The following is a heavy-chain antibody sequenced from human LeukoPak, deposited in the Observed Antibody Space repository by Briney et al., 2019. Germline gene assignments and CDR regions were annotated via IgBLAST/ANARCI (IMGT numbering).Heavy chain of an antibody. CDR3: AKVSVLYYDSWSGYLDY. D-gene: IGHD3-3*01. CDR1: GFTFSSYA. J-gene: IGHJ4*02. V-gene: IGHV3-23*01. CDR2: ISGSGGST. Sequence: GGSLRLSCAASGFTFSSYAMSWVRQAPGKGLEWVSAISGSGGSTYYADSVKGRFTISRDNSKNTLYLQMNSLRAEDTAVYYCAKVSVLYYDSWSGYLDYWGQGTLVTVSS.